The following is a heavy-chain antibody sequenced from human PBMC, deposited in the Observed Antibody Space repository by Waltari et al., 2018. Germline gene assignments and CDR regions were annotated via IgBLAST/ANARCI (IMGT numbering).Heavy chain of an antibody. J-gene: IGHJ6*02. D-gene: IGHD6-13*01. V-gene: IGHV1-69*08. CDR1: GGTFSSYT. CDR3: ARETGEVIAASRYYGMDV. CDR2: IIPILGIA. Sequence: QVQLVQSGAEVKKPGSSVKVSCKASGGTFSSYTISWVRQAPGQGLEWMGRIIPILGIANYAKKFQGRVTITADKSTSTAYMELSSLRSEDTAVYYCARETGEVIAASRYYGMDVWGQGTTVTVSS.